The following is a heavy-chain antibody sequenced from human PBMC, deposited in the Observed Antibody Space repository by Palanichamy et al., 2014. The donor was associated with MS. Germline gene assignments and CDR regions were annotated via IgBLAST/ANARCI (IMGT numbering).Heavy chain of an antibody. CDR3: TRPRSGRLGAFDI. V-gene: IGHV3-49*03. D-gene: IGHD5-12*01. CDR2: IRSKAYGGTT. J-gene: IGHJ3*02. CDR1: GFTFGDYA. Sequence: EVQLVESGGGLVQPGRSLGLSCTASGFTFGDYAMSWFRQAPGKGLEWVGFIRSKAYGGTTEYAASVKGRFTISRDDSKSIAYLQMNSLKTEDTAVYYCTRPRSGRLGAFDIWGQGTMVTVSS.